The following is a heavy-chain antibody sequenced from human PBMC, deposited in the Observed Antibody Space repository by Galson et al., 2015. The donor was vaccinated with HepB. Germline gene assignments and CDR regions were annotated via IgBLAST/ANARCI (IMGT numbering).Heavy chain of an antibody. V-gene: IGHV3-48*04. D-gene: IGHD1-26*01. J-gene: IGHJ4*02. Sequence: SLRLSCAASGFTFSRYSINWVRQAPGKGLEWVSFISSSSHTIYYADSVKGRFTISRDNANNSLYLQMNSLRAEDTAVYYCATDEGGPHYWGQGTLVTVSS. CDR3: ATDEGGPHY. CDR2: ISSSSHTI. CDR1: GFTFSRYS.